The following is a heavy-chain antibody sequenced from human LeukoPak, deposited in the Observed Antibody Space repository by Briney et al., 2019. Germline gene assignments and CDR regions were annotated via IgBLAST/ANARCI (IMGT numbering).Heavy chain of an antibody. D-gene: IGHD1-20*01. J-gene: IGHJ3*02. CDR2: IYSSGST. CDR3: ARHMGLNLAFDI. V-gene: IGHV4-4*07. Sequence: PSETLSLTCSVSGGSISGYYWSWIRQPAGKGLEWIGRIYSSGSTDYNPSLKSRVTMSVDTSKNQFSLKLISVTAADTAVYYCARHMGLNLAFDIWGQGTMVTVSS. CDR1: GGSISGYY.